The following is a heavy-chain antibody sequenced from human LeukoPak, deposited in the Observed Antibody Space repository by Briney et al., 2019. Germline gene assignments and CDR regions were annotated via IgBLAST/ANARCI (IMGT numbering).Heavy chain of an antibody. CDR2: ISAYNGNT. D-gene: IGHD6-13*01. CDR1: GYTFTSYG. Sequence: ASVKVSCKASGYTFTSYGISWVRQAPGQGLEWMGWISAYNGNTNYAQKLQGRVTMTTDTSTSTAYMELRSLRSDDTAVYHCARDPSQNGIAAADPFDYWGQGTLVTVSS. V-gene: IGHV1-18*01. CDR3: ARDPSQNGIAAADPFDY. J-gene: IGHJ4*02.